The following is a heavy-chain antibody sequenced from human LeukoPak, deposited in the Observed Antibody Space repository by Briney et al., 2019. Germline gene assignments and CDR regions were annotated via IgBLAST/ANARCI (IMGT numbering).Heavy chain of an antibody. J-gene: IGHJ6*02. V-gene: IGHV6-1*01. CDR2: TYYRSKWYY. Sequence: SQTLSLTCAISGDSVSSISVAWNWIRQAPSRGLEWLGRTYYRSKWYYEYAVSVKSRINISPDTSKNQFSLQLTSVTPEDTAVYYCSLARSEYHYGMDVWGQGTTVTVSS. CDR3: SLARSEYHYGMDV. CDR1: GDSVSSISVA.